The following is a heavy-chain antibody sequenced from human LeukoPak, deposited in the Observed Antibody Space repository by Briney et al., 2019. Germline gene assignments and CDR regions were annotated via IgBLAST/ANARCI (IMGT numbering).Heavy chain of an antibody. V-gene: IGHV3-23*01. CDR1: KFPFSTFS. J-gene: IGHJ4*02. Sequence: GGSLRLSCAAYKFPFSTFSMSWVRQAPGKGLEWVSSISGSGGNTYYADSVKGPFTISRDNSKNTLFLQMNSLSAEDTAVYYCAKVRGTPYWGQGTLVTVSS. CDR3: AKVRGTPY. CDR2: ISGSGGNT. D-gene: IGHD3-16*01.